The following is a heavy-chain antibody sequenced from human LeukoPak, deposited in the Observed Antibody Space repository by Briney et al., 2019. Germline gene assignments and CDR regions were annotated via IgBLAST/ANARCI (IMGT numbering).Heavy chain of an antibody. CDR2: ISGSSSSS. Sequence: NPGGSLRLSCAASGFTFSSYAMTWVRQAPGKGLEWVSGISGSSSSSYYADSVKGRFTISRNNAKNSLYLQMNSLRDEDTAVYYCAAGAFGGFDYWGQGTLVTVSS. CDR1: GFTFSSYA. CDR3: AAGAFGGFDY. J-gene: IGHJ4*02. D-gene: IGHD3-16*01. V-gene: IGHV3-48*02.